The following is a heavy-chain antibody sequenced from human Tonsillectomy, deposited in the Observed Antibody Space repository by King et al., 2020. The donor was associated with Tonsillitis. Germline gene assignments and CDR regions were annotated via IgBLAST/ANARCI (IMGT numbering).Heavy chain of an antibody. CDR2: IRSKANSYAT. J-gene: IGHJ4*02. CDR3: TSPSDDILTGYYFDY. V-gene: IGHV3-73*02. Sequence: VQLVESGGGLVQPGGSLKLSCAASGFTFSGSAMHWVRQASGKGLEWVGRIRSKANSYATAYAASVKGRFTTSRDDSKNTAYLQMNSLKTEDTAVYYCTSPSDDILTGYYFDYWGQGTLVTVSS. D-gene: IGHD3-9*01. CDR1: GFTFSGSA.